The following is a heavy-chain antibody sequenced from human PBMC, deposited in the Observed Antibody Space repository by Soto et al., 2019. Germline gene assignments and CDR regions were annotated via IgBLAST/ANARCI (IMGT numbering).Heavy chain of an antibody. D-gene: IGHD3-22*01. Sequence: SVKVSCKASGGTFSSYAISWVRQAPGQGREWMGGIIPTFGTANYAQKFQGRVTITADESTSTAYMELSSLRSEDTAVYYCARVAGYYYDSSGLARSFDYWGQGXLVTVSS. J-gene: IGHJ4*02. CDR3: ARVAGYYYDSSGLARSFDY. V-gene: IGHV1-69*13. CDR2: IIPTFGTA. CDR1: GGTFSSYA.